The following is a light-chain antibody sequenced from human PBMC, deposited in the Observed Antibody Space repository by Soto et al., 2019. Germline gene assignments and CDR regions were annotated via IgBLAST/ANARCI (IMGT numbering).Light chain of an antibody. J-gene: IGKJ2*01. V-gene: IGKV3-20*01. CDR3: QQYGSPRPYT. CDR2: GAS. CDR1: QSVSTYY. Sequence: EIVLTQSPGTLSLSPGERATLSCRASQSVSTYYLAWYQQKPGQSPRLLIYGASRRATGIPDRFSGSGSGTDFTLTISRLEPEDFAVYFCQQYGSPRPYTFAQGTKVEIK.